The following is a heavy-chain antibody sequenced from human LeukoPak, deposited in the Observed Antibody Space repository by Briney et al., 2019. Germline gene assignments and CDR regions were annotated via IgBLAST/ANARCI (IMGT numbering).Heavy chain of an antibody. D-gene: IGHD2-8*01. CDR1: GFTFSSYE. J-gene: IGHJ4*02. CDR2: IKSKTDGGTI. Sequence: GGSLRLSCAASGFTFSSYEMNWVRQAPGKGLEWVGRIKSKTDGGTIDYAAPVKGRFTISRDDSKDTLYLQMNSLKTEDTAVYYCTTEFKILYAFHWGQGTLVTVSS. V-gene: IGHV3-15*01. CDR3: TTEFKILYAFH.